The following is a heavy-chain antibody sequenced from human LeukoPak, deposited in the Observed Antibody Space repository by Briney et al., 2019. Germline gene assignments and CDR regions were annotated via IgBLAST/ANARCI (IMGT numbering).Heavy chain of an antibody. J-gene: IGHJ4*02. CDR2: MNPNSGNT. Sequence: ASVKVPCKASGYTFTSYDINWVRQATGQGLEWMGWMNPNSGNTGYAQKFQGRVTMTRNTSISTAYMELSSLRSEDTAVYYCVRSGSFYYFDYWGQGTLVTVSS. D-gene: IGHD1-26*01. V-gene: IGHV1-8*01. CDR3: VRSGSFYYFDY. CDR1: GYTFTSYD.